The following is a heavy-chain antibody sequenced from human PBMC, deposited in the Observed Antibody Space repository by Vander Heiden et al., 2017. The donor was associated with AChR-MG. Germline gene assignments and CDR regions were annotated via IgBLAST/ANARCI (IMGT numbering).Heavy chain of an antibody. J-gene: IGHJ4*02. CDR1: GLMLDIAW. CDR2: IKSKTEGGTT. V-gene: IGHV3-15*01. Sequence: EVQLVESGGDLVQPGGSLRLSCAASGLMLDIAWMNWVRQSPGRGLEWIGRIKSKTEGGTTDYAAPVRGRFTISRDDSKNMLYLQMDNLKTEDTGVYYCTVPVGCTTGVCSIDYWGQGTLVTVSS. CDR3: TVPVGCTTGVCSIDY. D-gene: IGHD2-8*01.